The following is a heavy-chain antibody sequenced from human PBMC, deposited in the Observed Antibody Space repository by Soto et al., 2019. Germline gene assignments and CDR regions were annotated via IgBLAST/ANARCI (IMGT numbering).Heavy chain of an antibody. V-gene: IGHV3-48*01. CDR2: ISSSSSTI. CDR1: GFTFSSYS. CDR3: ARDRIAVAGTQYCYYGMDV. D-gene: IGHD6-19*01. J-gene: IGHJ6*02. Sequence: EVQLVESGGGLVQPGGSLRLSCAASGFTFSSYSMNWVRQAPGKGLEWVSYISSSSSTIYYADSVKGRFTISRDNAKNSLYLQMNSLRAEDTAVYYCARDRIAVAGTQYCYYGMDVWGQGTTVTVSS.